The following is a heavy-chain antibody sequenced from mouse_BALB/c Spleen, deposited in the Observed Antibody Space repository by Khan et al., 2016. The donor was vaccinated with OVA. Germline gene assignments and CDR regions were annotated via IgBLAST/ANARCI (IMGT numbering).Heavy chain of an antibody. CDR2: IWSDGST. CDR3: ARQPYYHYNVMDY. J-gene: IGHJ4*01. Sequence: QVQLKESGPGLVAPSQSLSITCTLSGFSLTNYGIHWVRQPPGKGLEWLVVIWSDGSTTYNSALKSRLTISKDNSKRQVFLKMNSLQTKDTAMYFCARQPYYHYNVMDYWGQGTSVTVSS. D-gene: IGHD2-10*01. CDR1: GFSLTNYG. V-gene: IGHV2-6-1*01.